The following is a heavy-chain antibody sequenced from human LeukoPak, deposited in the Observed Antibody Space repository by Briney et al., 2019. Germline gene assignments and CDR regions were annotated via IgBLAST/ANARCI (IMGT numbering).Heavy chain of an antibody. CDR1: GYTFTGYY. D-gene: IGHD1-26*01. V-gene: IGHV1-2*02. CDR3: ARVEEIGVGATEYFQH. CDR2: INPNSGGT. J-gene: IGHJ1*01. Sequence: GASVKVSCKASGYTFTGYYTHWVRQAPGQGPEWMGWINPNSGGTNYAQKFQGRVTMTRDTSISTAYMELSRLRSDDMAVYYCARVEEIGVGATEYFQHWGQGTLVTVSS.